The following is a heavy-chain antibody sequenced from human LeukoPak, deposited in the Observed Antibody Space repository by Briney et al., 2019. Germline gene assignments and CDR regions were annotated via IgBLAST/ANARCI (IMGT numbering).Heavy chain of an antibody. V-gene: IGHV3-23*01. D-gene: IGHD4-23*01. CDR2: IGGGGSDI. Sequence: GGSLRLSCAASGFSFSSYAMTWVRQAPGKGLEWVSVIGGGGSDIQYADSVKGRSSISRDNSKNTLYLQMNSLRVEDTAVYYCAKYAPPTTAVTRFFDYWGQGALVTVSS. J-gene: IGHJ4*02. CDR3: AKYAPPTTAVTRFFDY. CDR1: GFSFSSYA.